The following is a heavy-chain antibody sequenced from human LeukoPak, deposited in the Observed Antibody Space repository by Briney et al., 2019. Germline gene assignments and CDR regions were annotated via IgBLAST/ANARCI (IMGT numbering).Heavy chain of an antibody. D-gene: IGHD1-26*01. CDR3: AGFGWEQALFDY. CDR1: GGSISSYY. Sequence: SETLSLTCTVSGGSISSYYWSWIRQPPGKGLEWIGYIYYSGSTNYNPSLKSRVTISVDTSKNQFSLKLSSVTAADTAVYYCAGFGWEQALFDYWGQGTLVTVSS. CDR2: IYYSGST. V-gene: IGHV4-59*08. J-gene: IGHJ4*02.